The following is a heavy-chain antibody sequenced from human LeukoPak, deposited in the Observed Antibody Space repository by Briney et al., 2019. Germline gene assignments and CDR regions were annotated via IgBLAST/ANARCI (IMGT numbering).Heavy chain of an antibody. D-gene: IGHD2-2*02. CDR3: AKGYCSSTSCYKPFDY. Sequence: GGSLRLSCAASGFTLSNAWMSWVRQAPGKGLEGVANIKQDGSEKYYVDSVKGRFTISRDNAKNSLYLQMNSLRAEDTAVYYCAKGYCSSTSCYKPFDYWGQGTLVTVSS. V-gene: IGHV3-7*01. CDR1: GFTLSNAW. J-gene: IGHJ4*02. CDR2: IKQDGSEK.